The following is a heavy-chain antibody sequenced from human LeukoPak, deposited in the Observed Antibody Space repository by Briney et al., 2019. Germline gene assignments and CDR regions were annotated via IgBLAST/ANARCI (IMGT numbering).Heavy chain of an antibody. D-gene: IGHD3-22*01. CDR3: AGASYDSSGVH. J-gene: IGHJ4*02. CDR1: GGSISSYY. CDR2: IYYSGST. V-gene: IGHV4-59*01. Sequence: SETLSLTCTVSGGSISSYYWSWIRQPPGKGLEWIGYIYYSGSTNYNPSLKSRVTISVDTSKNQSSLKLSSVTAADTAVYYCAGASYDSSGVHWGQGTLVTVSS.